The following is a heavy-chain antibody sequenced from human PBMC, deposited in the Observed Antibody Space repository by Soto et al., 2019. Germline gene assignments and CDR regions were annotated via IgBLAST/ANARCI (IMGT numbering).Heavy chain of an antibody. Sequence: ASVKVSCKASGYTFTDYYMHWVRQAPGQGLEWMGWINPNSGGTNYAQKFQGRVTMTRDTSISTAYMELSRLRSDDTAVYYCAREIRSGKAFDIWGQGTMVTVSS. CDR3: AREIRSGKAFDI. V-gene: IGHV1-2*02. CDR2: INPNSGGT. D-gene: IGHD3-3*01. J-gene: IGHJ3*02. CDR1: GYTFTDYY.